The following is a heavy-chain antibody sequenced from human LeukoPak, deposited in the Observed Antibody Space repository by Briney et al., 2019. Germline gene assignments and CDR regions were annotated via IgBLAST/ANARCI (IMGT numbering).Heavy chain of an antibody. CDR1: GGSISSYY. CDR2: IYYSGST. D-gene: IGHD3-10*01. Sequence: PSETLSLTCTVSGGSISSYYWSWIRQPPGKGLEWIGYIYYSGSTNYNPSLKSRVTISVDTSKNQFSLKLSSVTAADTAVYYCARVSGTMVRGVIINWFDPWGQGTLVTVSS. J-gene: IGHJ5*02. CDR3: ARVSGTMVRGVIINWFDP. V-gene: IGHV4-59*12.